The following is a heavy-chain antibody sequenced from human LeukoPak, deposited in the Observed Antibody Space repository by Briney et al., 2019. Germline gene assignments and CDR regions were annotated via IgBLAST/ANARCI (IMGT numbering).Heavy chain of an antibody. CDR2: ISSSSSYI. CDR3: ARDEETYYDFWSGYPGHYYMDV. V-gene: IGHV3-21*01. Sequence: PGGSLRLSCAASGFTFSSYSMNWVRQAPGKGLEWVSSISSSSSYIYYADSVKGRFTISRDNAKNSLYLQMNSLRAEDTAVYYCARDEETYYDFWSGYPGHYYMDVWGKGTTVTVSS. CDR1: GFTFSSYS. J-gene: IGHJ6*03. D-gene: IGHD3-3*01.